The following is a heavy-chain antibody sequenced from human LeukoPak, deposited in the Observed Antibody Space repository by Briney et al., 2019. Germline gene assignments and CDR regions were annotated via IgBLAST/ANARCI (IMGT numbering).Heavy chain of an antibody. Sequence: PGGSLRLSCSASGFTFSSYSMNWVRQAPGKGLEWVSSISSSSSYIYYADSVKGRFTISRDNAKNSLYLQMNSLRAEDTAVYYCAREKPRWLQLNYYDYWGQGTLVTVSS. CDR3: AREKPRWLQLNYYDY. CDR1: GFTFSSYS. CDR2: ISSSSSYI. J-gene: IGHJ4*02. V-gene: IGHV3-21*01. D-gene: IGHD5-24*01.